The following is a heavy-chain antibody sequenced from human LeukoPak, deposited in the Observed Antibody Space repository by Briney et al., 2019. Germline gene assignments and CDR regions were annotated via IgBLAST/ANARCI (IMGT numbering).Heavy chain of an antibody. CDR3: ARDYRMSDSSGYYYVDYFDY. V-gene: IGHV3-48*01. CDR2: ISSSSTI. CDR1: GFTFSSYS. D-gene: IGHD3-22*01. J-gene: IGHJ4*02. Sequence: GGSLRLSCAASGFTFSSYSMNWVRQAPGKGLEWVSYISSSSTIYYADSVKGRFTISRDNSKNTLYLQMNSLRAEDTAVYYCARDYRMSDSSGYYYVDYFDYWGQGTLVTVSS.